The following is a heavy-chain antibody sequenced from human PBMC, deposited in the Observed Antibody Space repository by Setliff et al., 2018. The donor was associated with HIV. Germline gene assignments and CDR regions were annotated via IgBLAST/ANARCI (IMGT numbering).Heavy chain of an antibody. V-gene: IGHV1-18*01. CDR1: GYTFTSYG. CDR2: ISAYNGNT. CDR3: ARAGELSSFDH. D-gene: IGHD3-16*02. J-gene: IGHJ4*02. Sequence: ASVKVSCKASGYTFTSYGISWVRQAPGQGLEWMGWISAYNGNTNYAQNFQGRVTMTIDTSTSRAYMELKSLTSDDTAVYYCARAGELSSFDHWGQGTLVTVSS.